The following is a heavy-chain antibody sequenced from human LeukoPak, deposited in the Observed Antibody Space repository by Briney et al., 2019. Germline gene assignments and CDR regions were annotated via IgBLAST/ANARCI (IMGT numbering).Heavy chain of an antibody. CDR3: ARALPTVDRYWYFDL. CDR2: ISYDGSNK. Sequence: PGGSLRLSCAASGFTFSSYTMNWVRQAPGKGLGWVALISYDGSNKFYADSVKGRFSIFRDKSKNTLYLQINSLRAEDTAVYYCARALPTVDRYWYFDLWGRGTLVTVSS. D-gene: IGHD4-17*01. CDR1: GFTFSSYT. J-gene: IGHJ2*01. V-gene: IGHV3-30-3*01.